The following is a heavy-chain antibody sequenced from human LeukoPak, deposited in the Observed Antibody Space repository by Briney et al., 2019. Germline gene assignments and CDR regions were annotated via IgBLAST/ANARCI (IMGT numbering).Heavy chain of an antibody. V-gene: IGHV5-51*01. Sequence: GESLKISCKGSGYSFITYRIGWVRQMPGKGLEWMGIIWPGDSDTRYSPSFQGQVTISADKTITTAYLQWSSLKASDTAMYYCVRHVYCSSDSGGSCYPSSYGMDVWGQGTTVTVSS. CDR3: VRHVYCSSDSGGSCYPSSYGMDV. CDR1: GYSFITYR. D-gene: IGHD2-15*01. J-gene: IGHJ6*02. CDR2: IWPGDSDT.